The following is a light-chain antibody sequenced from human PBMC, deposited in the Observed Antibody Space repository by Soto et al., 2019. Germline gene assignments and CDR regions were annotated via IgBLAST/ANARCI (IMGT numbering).Light chain of an antibody. J-gene: IGKJ4*01. CDR2: DIF. CDR3: QHSNEWPLT. CDR1: QTVRNN. V-gene: IGKV3-15*01. Sequence: EVVMTQSPATLSVSPGERATLSCRASQTVRNNLTWYQQKPGQAPRLLIFDIFTRATGVPARFSGSRSGTEFTLPISSLQSEDFAVYYCQHSNEWPLTFGGGTRVEIK.